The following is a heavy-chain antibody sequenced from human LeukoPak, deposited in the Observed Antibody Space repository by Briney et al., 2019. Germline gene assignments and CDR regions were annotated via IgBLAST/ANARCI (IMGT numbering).Heavy chain of an antibody. CDR3: ASASYYYYYMDV. J-gene: IGHJ6*03. CDR2: IYYSWST. CDR1: GGSISSYY. Sequence: SETLSLTCTVSGGSISSYYWSWIRQPPGKGLEWIGYIYYSWSTNYNPSLKSRVTISVDTSKNQFSLKLSSVTAADTAVYYCASASYYYYYMDVWGKGTTVTISS. V-gene: IGHV4-59*01.